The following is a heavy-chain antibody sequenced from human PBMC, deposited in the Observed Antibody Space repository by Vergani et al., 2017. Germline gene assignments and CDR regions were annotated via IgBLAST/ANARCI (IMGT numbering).Heavy chain of an antibody. J-gene: IGHJ4*02. CDR3: ARASSAEPIAAAGTWDY. D-gene: IGHD6-13*01. CDR2: IIPIFGTA. Sequence: QVQLVQSGAEVKKPGASVKVSCRASGYSFSSYDISWVRQATGQGLEWMGWIIPIFGTANYAQKFQGRVTITADESTSTAYMELSSLRSEDTAVYYCARASSAEPIAAAGTWDYWGQGTLVTVSS. CDR1: GYSFSSYD. V-gene: IGHV1-69*01.